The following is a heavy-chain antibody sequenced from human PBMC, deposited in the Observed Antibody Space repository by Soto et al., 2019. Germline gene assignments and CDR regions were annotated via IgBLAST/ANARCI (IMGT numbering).Heavy chain of an antibody. CDR1: GFTFSSYA. V-gene: IGHV3-23*01. D-gene: IGHD2-8*01. Sequence: PGGSLRLSCAASGFTFSSYAMSWVRQAPGKGLEWVSAISGSGGSTYYADSVKGRFTISRDNSKNTLYLQMNSLRAEDTAVYYCAKAPYIVLMVYAISPGGYYFDYWGQGTLVTVSS. CDR2: ISGSGGST. J-gene: IGHJ4*02. CDR3: AKAPYIVLMVYAISPGGYYFDY.